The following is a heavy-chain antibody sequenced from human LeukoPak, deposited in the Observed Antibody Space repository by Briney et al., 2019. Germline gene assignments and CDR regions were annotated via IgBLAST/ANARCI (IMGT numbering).Heavy chain of an antibody. CDR1: GDSISSYY. Sequence: PSETLSLTCTVSGDSISSYYWSWIRQPPGKGLEWIGYIYYSGSTNYNPSLKSRVTISVDTSKNQFSLKLSSVTAADTAVYYCARDYYGGNSSPYYSDYWGQGTLVTVSS. V-gene: IGHV4-59*01. CDR2: IYYSGST. J-gene: IGHJ4*02. CDR3: ARDYYGGNSSPYYSDY. D-gene: IGHD4-23*01.